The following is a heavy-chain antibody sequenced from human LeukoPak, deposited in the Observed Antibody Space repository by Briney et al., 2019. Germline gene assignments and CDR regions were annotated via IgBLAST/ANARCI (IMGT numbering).Heavy chain of an antibody. D-gene: IGHD2-15*01. Sequence: SETLSLTCTVSGGSISSYYWGWIRQPPGKGLEWIGSIYYSGSTYYNPSLKSRVTISVDTSKNQFSLKLSSVTAADTAVYYCARLYCSGGSCYPVGYMDVWGKGTTVTISS. V-gene: IGHV4-39*01. J-gene: IGHJ6*03. CDR1: GGSISSYY. CDR3: ARLYCSGGSCYPVGYMDV. CDR2: IYYSGST.